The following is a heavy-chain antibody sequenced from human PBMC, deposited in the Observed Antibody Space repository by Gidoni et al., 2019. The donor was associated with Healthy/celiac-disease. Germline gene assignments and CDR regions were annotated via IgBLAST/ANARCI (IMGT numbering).Heavy chain of an antibody. CDR1: GGSSSSGSYD. CDR3: ARDLAAAASGLGAFDI. V-gene: IGHV4-61*02. D-gene: IGHD6-13*01. Sequence: QVQLQESGPGRVKPSQNLSLTCTVAGGSSSSGSYDWRWLRQPAGKGLEWIGRIYTRGCTNYTPSLKSRVTISVDTSNNQFSLKLSSVTAADTAVYYCARDLAAAASGLGAFDIWGQGTMVTVSS. CDR2: IYTRGCT. J-gene: IGHJ3*02.